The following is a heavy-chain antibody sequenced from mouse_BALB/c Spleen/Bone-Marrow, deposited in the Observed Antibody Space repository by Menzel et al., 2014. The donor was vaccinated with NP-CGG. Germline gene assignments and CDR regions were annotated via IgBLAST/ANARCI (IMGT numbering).Heavy chain of an antibody. V-gene: IGHV1-14*01. Sequence: VQLQQPGPELVKPGASVKMSCKASGYTFTSYLIHWVKQKPGQGLEWIGYITPYNDDTKYNERFKGKATLTSDKSSSTAYMELSSLTSEDSAVYYCARWGGTPYFAYWGQGTTLTVSS. J-gene: IGHJ2*01. CDR1: GYTFTSYL. CDR3: ARWGGTPYFAY. CDR2: ITPYNDDT. D-gene: IGHD4-1*01.